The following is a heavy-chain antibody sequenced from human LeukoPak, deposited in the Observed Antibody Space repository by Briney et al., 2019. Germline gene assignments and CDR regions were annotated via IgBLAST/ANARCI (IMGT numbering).Heavy chain of an antibody. D-gene: IGHD5-18*01. CDR1: GFSFSSYA. V-gene: IGHV4-34*01. J-gene: IGHJ1*01. CDR2: INHSGST. Sequence: GSLRLSCATSGFSFSSYAMSWVRQPPGKGLEWIGEINHSGSTNYNPSLKSRVTISVDTSKNQFSLKLSSVTAADTAVYYCARGRRGYSYVSFQHWGQGTLVTVSS. CDR3: ARGRRGYSYVSFQH.